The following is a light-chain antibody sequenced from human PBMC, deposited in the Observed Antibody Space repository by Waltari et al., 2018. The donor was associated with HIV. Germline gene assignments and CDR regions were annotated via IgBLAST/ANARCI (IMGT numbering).Light chain of an antibody. CDR2: MNN. CDR3: ATWDDSLYGM. J-gene: IGLJ3*02. V-gene: IGLV1-44*01. Sequence: QSVLTQPPSASGPPGQTVVISCSGNSSTIGNNDVTWYQVLPGSAPRLLIYMNNERPSGVPGRFSGSRSGTSASLAIHALQSEDEADYYCATWDDSLYGMFGGGTKLTV. CDR1: SSTIGNND.